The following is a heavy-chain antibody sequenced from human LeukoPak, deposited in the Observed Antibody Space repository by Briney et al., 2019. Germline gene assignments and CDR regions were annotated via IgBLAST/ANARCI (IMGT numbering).Heavy chain of an antibody. D-gene: IGHD3/OR15-3a*01. CDR1: GYTFTSYD. CDR2: MNPNSGNT. CDR3: VAGLASYYYYYGMDV. Sequence: ASVKVSCKASGYTFTSYDINWVRQATGQGLEWMGWMNPNSGNTGYAQKFQGRVTMTRNTSISTAYMELSSLRSEDTAVYYCVAGLASYYYYYGMDVWGQGTTVTASS. V-gene: IGHV1-8*01. J-gene: IGHJ6*02.